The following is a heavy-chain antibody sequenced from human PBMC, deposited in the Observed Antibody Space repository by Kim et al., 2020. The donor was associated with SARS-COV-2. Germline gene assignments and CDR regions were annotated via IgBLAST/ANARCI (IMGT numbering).Heavy chain of an antibody. CDR3: ARDIWTTVTTGGSSWFDP. CDR1: GFTFSSYS. D-gene: IGHD4-17*01. J-gene: IGHJ5*02. V-gene: IGHV3-21*01. CDR2: ISSSSSYI. Sequence: GGSLRLSCAASGFTFSSYSMNWVRQAPGKGLEWVSSISSSSSYIYYADSVKGRFTISRDNAKNSLYLQMNSLRAEDTAVYYCARDIWTTVTTGGSSWFDPWGQGTLVTVSS.